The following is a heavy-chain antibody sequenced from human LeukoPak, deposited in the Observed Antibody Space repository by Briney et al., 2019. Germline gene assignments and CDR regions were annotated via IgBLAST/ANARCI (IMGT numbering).Heavy chain of an antibody. CDR2: NSGST. V-gene: IGHV4-39*07. CDR3: ARAGGSGLIDY. Sequence: PSETLSLTCTVSGGSISSKTYYWGWIRQPPGKGLEWIGSNSGSTYYNPSLKSRVTISINTSKNQFSLKLSSVTAADTAVYYCARAGGSGLIDYWGQGTLVTVSS. CDR1: GGSISSKTYY. D-gene: IGHD6-19*01. J-gene: IGHJ4*02.